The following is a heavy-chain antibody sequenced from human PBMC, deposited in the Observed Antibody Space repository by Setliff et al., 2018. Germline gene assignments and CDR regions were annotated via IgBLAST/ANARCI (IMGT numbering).Heavy chain of an antibody. CDR3: ATSGFCSAGSCYSFDD. V-gene: IGHV4-61*10. CDR2: INRRGST. CDR1: GGSVNSGYDN. J-gene: IGHJ4*02. Sequence: SETLSLTCTVSGGSVNSGYDNWNWLRQPAGKGLEWIGHINRRGSTNFSPSLKSRVTISVDASKNQLSLNLTSVTAADTAVYYCATSGFCSAGSCYSFDDWGQGALVTVSS. D-gene: IGHD2-15*01.